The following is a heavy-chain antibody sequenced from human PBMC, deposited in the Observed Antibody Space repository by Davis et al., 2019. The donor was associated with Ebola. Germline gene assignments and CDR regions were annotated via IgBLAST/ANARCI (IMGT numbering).Heavy chain of an antibody. J-gene: IGHJ6*02. CDR1: GGSFSGYY. D-gene: IGHD4-17*01. CDR3: ARVTTVTTSVGYYYYYGMDV. Sequence: MPSETLSLTCAVYGGSFSGYYWSWIRQPPGKGLEWIGEINHSGSTNYNPSLKSRVTISVDTSKNQFSLKLSSVTAADTAVYYCARVTTVTTSVGYYYYYGMDVWGQGTTVTVSS. V-gene: IGHV4-34*01. CDR2: INHSGST.